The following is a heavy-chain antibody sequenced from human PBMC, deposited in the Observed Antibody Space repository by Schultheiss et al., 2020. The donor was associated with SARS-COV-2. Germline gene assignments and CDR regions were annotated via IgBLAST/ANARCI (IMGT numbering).Heavy chain of an antibody. Sequence: GGSLRLSCAASGFTFSSYEMNWVRQAPGKGLEWVSYISSSGSTIYYADSVKGRFTISRDNAKNSLYLQMNSLRAEDTAVYYCAATADRGAFDIWGQGTMVTVSS. CDR3: AATADRGAFDI. J-gene: IGHJ3*02. CDR1: GFTFSSYE. CDR2: ISSSGSTI. V-gene: IGHV3-48*03. D-gene: IGHD3-22*01.